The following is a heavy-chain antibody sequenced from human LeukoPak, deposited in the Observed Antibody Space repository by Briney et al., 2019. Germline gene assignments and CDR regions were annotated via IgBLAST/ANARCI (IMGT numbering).Heavy chain of an antibody. CDR2: IYYSGST. J-gene: IGHJ4*02. CDR3: ARGPWNAGNFDY. Sequence: SETLSLTCTVSGGSISSYYWSWIRQPPGKGLEWIGYIYYSGSTNYNPSLKSRVTISVDTSKNQFSLKLSSVTAADTAVYYCARGPWNAGNFDYWGQGTLVTVSS. D-gene: IGHD1-1*01. V-gene: IGHV4-59*08. CDR1: GGSISSYY.